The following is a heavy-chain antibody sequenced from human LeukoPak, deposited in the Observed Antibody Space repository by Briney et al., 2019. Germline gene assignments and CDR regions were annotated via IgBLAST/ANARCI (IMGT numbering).Heavy chain of an antibody. V-gene: IGHV4-34*01. D-gene: IGHD5-18*01. Sequence: SETLSLTCAVYGGSFSGYYWSWIRQPPGKGLEWIGEINHSGSTNYNPSLKSRVTISVDTSKNQFSLKLSSVTAADTAVYYCARHSIQLWSRRPEAFDYWGQGTLVTVSS. CDR3: ARHSIQLWSRRPEAFDY. CDR2: INHSGST. J-gene: IGHJ4*02. CDR1: GGSFSGYY.